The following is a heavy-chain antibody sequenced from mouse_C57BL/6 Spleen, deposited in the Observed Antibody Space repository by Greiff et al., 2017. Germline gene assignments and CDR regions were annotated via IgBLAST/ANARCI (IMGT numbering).Heavy chain of an antibody. CDR1: GFNIKDYY. CDR2: IDPEDGET. CDR3: ASTVVAPVDY. Sequence: VQLKQSGAELVKPGASVKLSSTASGFNIKDYYMHWVKQRTEQGLEWIGRIDPEDGETKYAPKVQGKVTISADTTSNTTYLQLSSLTSEDTAVYYCASTVVAPVDYWGQGTTLTVSS. V-gene: IGHV14-2*01. J-gene: IGHJ2*01. D-gene: IGHD1-1*01.